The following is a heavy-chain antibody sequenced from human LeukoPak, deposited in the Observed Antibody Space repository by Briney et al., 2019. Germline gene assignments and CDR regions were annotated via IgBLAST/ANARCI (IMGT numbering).Heavy chain of an antibody. CDR2: ISHNGGA. CDR1: GGSFSGFY. J-gene: IGHJ4*02. V-gene: IGHV4-34*01. Sequence: SETLSLSCAVYGGSFSGFYWGWIRQPPEKGLEWIGEISHNGGANYNPSFESRVTISVDTSKNQFSLNLTSLTAADTAVYYCARGKKRQGLYDYWGPGTLATVSS. CDR3: ARGKKRQGLYDY.